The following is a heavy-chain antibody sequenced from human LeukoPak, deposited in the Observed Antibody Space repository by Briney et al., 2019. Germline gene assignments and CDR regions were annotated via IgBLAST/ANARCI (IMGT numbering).Heavy chain of an antibody. Sequence: PGGSLRLSCAASGFTVSSNYMNWVRQAPGKGLEWVSSITRSSGNMYYADSVKGRFTISRDNAKNSLYLQMNSLRAEDTAVYYCARRGYTYGYDYWGQGTLVTVSS. CDR3: ARRGYTYGYDY. J-gene: IGHJ4*02. CDR1: GFTVSSNY. V-gene: IGHV3-21*01. D-gene: IGHD5-18*01. CDR2: ITRSSGNM.